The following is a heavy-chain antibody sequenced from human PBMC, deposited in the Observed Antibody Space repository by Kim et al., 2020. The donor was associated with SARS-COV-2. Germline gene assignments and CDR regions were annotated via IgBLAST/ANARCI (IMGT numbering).Heavy chain of an antibody. CDR3: ARQGTSDFRSIDY. Sequence: GESLKISCKGSGYSFTNYWIGWGRQMPGKGLEWMGIIYCDDYDTRYSPSFQGQVTVSADKSISTAYLQWNSLKASDTAMYYCARQGTSDFRSIDYWGQGTLVTVSS. J-gene: IGHJ4*02. D-gene: IGHD1-1*01. V-gene: IGHV5-51*01. CDR1: GYSFTNYW. CDR2: IYCDDYDT.